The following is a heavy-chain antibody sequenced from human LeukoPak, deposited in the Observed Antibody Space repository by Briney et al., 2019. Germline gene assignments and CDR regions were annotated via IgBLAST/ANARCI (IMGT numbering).Heavy chain of an antibody. D-gene: IGHD2-2*01. Sequence: ASVKVSCKASGYTFTGYYMHWVRQAPGQGLEWMGWINPNSGGTNYAQKFQGRVTMTGDTSISTAYMELSRLRSDDTAVYYCARVGGFCSSTSCYGDNWFDPWGQGTLVTVSS. CDR1: GYTFTGYY. J-gene: IGHJ5*02. CDR3: ARVGGFCSSTSCYGDNWFDP. V-gene: IGHV1-2*02. CDR2: INPNSGGT.